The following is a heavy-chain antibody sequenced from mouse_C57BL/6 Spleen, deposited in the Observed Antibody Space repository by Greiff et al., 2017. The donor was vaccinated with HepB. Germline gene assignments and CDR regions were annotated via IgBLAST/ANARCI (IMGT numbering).Heavy chain of an antibody. CDR2: ISSGSSTI. CDR3: AGAYYSNYLNY. D-gene: IGHD2-5*01. J-gene: IGHJ2*01. V-gene: IGHV5-17*01. Sequence: EVKVVESGGGLVKPGGSLKLSCAASGFTFSDYGMHWVRQAPEKGLEWVAYISSGSSTIYYADTVKGRFTISRDNAKNTLFLQMTSLRSEDTAMYYCAGAYYSNYLNYWGQGTTLTVSS. CDR1: GFTFSDYG.